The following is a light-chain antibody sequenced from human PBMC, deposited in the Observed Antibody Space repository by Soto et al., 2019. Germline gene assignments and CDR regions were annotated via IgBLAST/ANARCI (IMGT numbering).Light chain of an antibody. CDR1: QSISSW. V-gene: IGKV1-5*01. CDR2: DAS. J-gene: IGKJ1*01. CDR3: LQYSTDSTWT. Sequence: DIQMTQSPSTLSASVGDRVTITCRASQSISSWLAWYQQKPGKAPKLLIYDASSLESGVPSRFSGSGSGTDFTLTISSLQPDDFATYYCLQYSTDSTWTFGEGTKVDIK.